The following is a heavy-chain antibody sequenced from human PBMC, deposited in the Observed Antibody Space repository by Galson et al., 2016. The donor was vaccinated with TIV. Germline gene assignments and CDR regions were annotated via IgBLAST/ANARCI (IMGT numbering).Heavy chain of an antibody. CDR3: ARPMYYYGSGSFQYYGMDV. CDR2: ISVYNGDT. D-gene: IGHD3-10*01. Sequence: SVKVSCKASGYTFTSFGLSWVRQAPGQGLEWMGWISVYNGDTDYAVKFQGRVTLPTDRYTDTAYMDLRSLGSDDTAVYFCARPMYYYGSGSFQYYGMDVWGQGTTVTVSS. J-gene: IGHJ6*02. CDR1: GYTFTSFG. V-gene: IGHV1-18*01.